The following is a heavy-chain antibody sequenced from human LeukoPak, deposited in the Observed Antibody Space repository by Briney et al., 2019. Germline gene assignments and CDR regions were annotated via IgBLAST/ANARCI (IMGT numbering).Heavy chain of an antibody. V-gene: IGHV3-30*18. CDR3: AKDISGGDCPDY. J-gene: IGHJ4*02. CDR2: TSYDGSDK. CDR1: ALTFSSYG. Sequence: PGRSLRLSCAASALTFSSYGMHWVRQAPGKGLEGVALTSYDGSDKYYADSVKGRFTISRDNSKNTLYLQMNSLRAEDTAVYYCAKDISGGDCPDYWGQGTLVTVSS. D-gene: IGHD2-21*02.